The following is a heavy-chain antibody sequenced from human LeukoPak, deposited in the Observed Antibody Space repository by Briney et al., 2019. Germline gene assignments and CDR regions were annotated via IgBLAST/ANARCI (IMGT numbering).Heavy chain of an antibody. CDR2: ISSSSSTI. D-gene: IGHD3-10*01. V-gene: IGHV3-48*01. Sequence: GGSLRLSCAASGFTFSSYSMNWVRQAPGKGLEWVSYISSSSSTIYYADSVEGRFTISRDNAKNSLYLQMNSLRAEDTAVYYCAKWRSTMVRDWGQGPWSPSPQ. CDR3: AKWRSTMVRD. CDR1: GFTFSSYS. J-gene: IGHJ1*01.